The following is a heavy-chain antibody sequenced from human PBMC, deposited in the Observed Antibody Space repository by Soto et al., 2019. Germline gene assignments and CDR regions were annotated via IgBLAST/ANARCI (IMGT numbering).Heavy chain of an antibody. D-gene: IGHD3-10*01. Sequence: EVQLVQSGAEVKKPGESLRISCKGSGYSFASYWISWVRQMPGKGLEWMGRIDPSDSYTNYSPSFQGHVTISADKSISTAYLQWSPLKASATAMYSCARLLARGITDNGMDVWGQGTTVTVSS. CDR1: GYSFASYW. CDR2: IDPSDSYT. V-gene: IGHV5-10-1*01. CDR3: ARLLARGITDNGMDV. J-gene: IGHJ6*02.